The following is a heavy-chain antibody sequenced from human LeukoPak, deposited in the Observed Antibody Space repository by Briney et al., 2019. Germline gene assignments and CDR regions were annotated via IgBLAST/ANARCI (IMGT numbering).Heavy chain of an antibody. D-gene: IGHD2-15*01. CDR2: INHSGST. J-gene: IGHJ4*02. V-gene: IGHV4-34*01. Sequence: SETPSLTCAVYGGSFSGYYWSWIRQPPGKGLEWIGEINHSGSTNYNPSLKSRVTISVDTSKNQFSLKLSSVTAADTAVYYCARDLGYCSGGSCYPRIDYWGQGTLVTVSS. CDR3: ARDLGYCSGGSCYPRIDY. CDR1: GGSFSGYY.